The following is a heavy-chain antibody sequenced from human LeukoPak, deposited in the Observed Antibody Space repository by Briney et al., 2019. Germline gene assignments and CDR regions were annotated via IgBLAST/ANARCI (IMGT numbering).Heavy chain of an antibody. Sequence: SETLSLTCTVSGGSISSSSYYWGWIRQPPGKGLEWIGSIYYSGSTYYNPSLKSRVTISVDTSKNQFSLKLSSVTAADTAVYYCARVVVVVAATTHYYYYYGMDVWGQGTTVTVSS. CDR2: IYYSGST. CDR1: GGSISSSSYY. CDR3: ARVVVVVAATTHYYYYYGMDV. J-gene: IGHJ6*02. V-gene: IGHV4-39*01. D-gene: IGHD2-15*01.